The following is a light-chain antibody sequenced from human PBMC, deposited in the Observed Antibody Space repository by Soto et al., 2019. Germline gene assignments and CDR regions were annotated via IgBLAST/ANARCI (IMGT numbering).Light chain of an antibody. J-gene: IGKJ2*01. V-gene: IGKV3-11*01. CDR3: QQRSYWPQYT. CDR2: DAS. CDR1: QSVGSY. Sequence: IEMTQSPATLSLSPGEKATLSCRASQSVGSYLAWYQQKPGQAPRLLIFDASHRASGIPPRFSGSGSGTDFTLTINSREAEDFAVYYCQQRSYWPQYTFGQGTKLEIK.